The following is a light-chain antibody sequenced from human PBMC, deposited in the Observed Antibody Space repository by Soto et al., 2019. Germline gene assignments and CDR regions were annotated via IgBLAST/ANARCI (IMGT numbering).Light chain of an antibody. CDR3: MQAQQTPYT. Sequence: DIVMTQSPLSLPVTHGEPASISCRSSQSLLHSNGYKYLDWYLQKPGQSPQLLIYLGSNRASGVPDRFSGSGSGTDFTLKISRVEAEDVGVYYCMQAQQTPYTFGQGNKLEI. J-gene: IGKJ2*01. CDR1: QSLLHSNGYKY. CDR2: LGS. V-gene: IGKV2-28*01.